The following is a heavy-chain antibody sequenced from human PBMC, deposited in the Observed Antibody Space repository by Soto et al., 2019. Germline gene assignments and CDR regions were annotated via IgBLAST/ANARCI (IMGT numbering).Heavy chain of an antibody. CDR1: GFTFSSYG. D-gene: IGHD1-26*01. CDR3: AKDRGELLDY. J-gene: IGHJ4*02. V-gene: IGHV3-30*18. CDR2: ISYDGSNK. Sequence: PGGSLRLSCAASGFTFSSYGMHWVRQAPGKGLEWVAVISYDGSNKYYADSVKGRFTISRDNSKNTLYLQMNSLRAEDTAVYYCAKDRGELLDYWGQGTLVTVSS.